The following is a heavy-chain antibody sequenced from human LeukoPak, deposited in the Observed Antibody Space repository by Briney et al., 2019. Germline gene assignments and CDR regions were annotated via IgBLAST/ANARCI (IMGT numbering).Heavy chain of an antibody. CDR2: ICTSGST. CDR1: GGSISSYY. J-gene: IGHJ5*02. V-gene: IGHV4-4*07. D-gene: IGHD3-22*01. Sequence: SETLSLTCTVSGGSISSYYWSWIRQPAGKGLEWIGRICTSGSTNYNPSLKSRVTMSVDTSKNQFSLKLSSVTAADTAVYYCARHYYDSSGYKLGINWFDPWGQGTLVTVSS. CDR3: ARHYYDSSGYKLGINWFDP.